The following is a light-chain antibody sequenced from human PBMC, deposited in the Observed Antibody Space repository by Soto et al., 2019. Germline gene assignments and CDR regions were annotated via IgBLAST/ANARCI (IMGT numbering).Light chain of an antibody. J-gene: IGKJ4*01. Sequence: EVVMTQSPASLSLSPGERATLSCRASQSIASNLAWYQQKPGQAPRLLIYGGSARAAGIPGRLSGSWSGTDFTLTISSLQSEDFAVYYCQQFNNWPLTFGGGTKVEIK. CDR3: QQFNNWPLT. CDR1: QSIASN. CDR2: GGS. V-gene: IGKV3-15*01.